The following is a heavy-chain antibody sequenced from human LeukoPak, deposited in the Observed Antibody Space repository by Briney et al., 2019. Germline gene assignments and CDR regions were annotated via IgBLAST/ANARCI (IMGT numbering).Heavy chain of an antibody. CDR2: IKQDGSER. J-gene: IGHJ6*03. Sequence: GGSLRLSCEASGFTFSTYGMSWVRQAPGKGLEWVANIKQDGSERNYVDSVKGRFTISRDNTRNSLSLQMNSLRAEDTAVYYCARFSRRYCYMDVWGKGTTVTVSS. CDR3: ARFSRRYCYMDV. CDR1: GFTFSTYG. D-gene: IGHD3-3*02. V-gene: IGHV3-7*01.